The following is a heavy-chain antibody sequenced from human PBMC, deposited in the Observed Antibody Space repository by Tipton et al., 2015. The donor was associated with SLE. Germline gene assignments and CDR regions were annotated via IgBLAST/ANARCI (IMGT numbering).Heavy chain of an antibody. CDR3: TREVVRGDFDY. V-gene: IGHV4-61*02. CDR1: GGSIRSGTYY. D-gene: IGHD3-16*01. Sequence: TLSLTCTVSGGSIRSGTYYWSWLRQPAGKGLEWIGRIYTSGSTNYNPSLKSRVTISVDTSKNQFSLKLRSVTAADTATYYCTREVVRGDFDYWGQGTLVTVSS. CDR2: IYTSGST. J-gene: IGHJ4*02.